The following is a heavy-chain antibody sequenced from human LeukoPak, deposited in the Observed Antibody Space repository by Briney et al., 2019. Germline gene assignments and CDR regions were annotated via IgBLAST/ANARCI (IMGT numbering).Heavy chain of an antibody. J-gene: IGHJ3*02. CDR1: GFTFSSYA. Sequence: GGSLRLSCAASGFTFSSYAMSWVRQAPGKGLEWVSAISGSGGSTYYADSVKGRFTISRDNSKNTLYLQMNSLRAEDTAVYYCASQMPDIVVVPVDIAFDIWGQGTMVTVSS. D-gene: IGHD2-2*01. CDR3: ASQMPDIVVVPVDIAFDI. V-gene: IGHV3-23*01. CDR2: ISGSGGST.